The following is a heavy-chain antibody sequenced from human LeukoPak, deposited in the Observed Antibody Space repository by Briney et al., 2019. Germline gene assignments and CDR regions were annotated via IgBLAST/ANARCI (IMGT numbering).Heavy chain of an antibody. CDR2: INPISGDT. Sequence: ASMPVSCKASGYSFTGYYIHWVRQAPGQGLEWMGWINPISGDTNFAQKFQDRVTMTRDTSISTAYMGLSRLRSDDTAVFYCARAGLGIDYYYLDLWGRGTLVVVSS. J-gene: IGHJ2*01. D-gene: IGHD3-10*01. V-gene: IGHV1-2*02. CDR3: ARAGLGIDYYYLDL. CDR1: GYSFTGYY.